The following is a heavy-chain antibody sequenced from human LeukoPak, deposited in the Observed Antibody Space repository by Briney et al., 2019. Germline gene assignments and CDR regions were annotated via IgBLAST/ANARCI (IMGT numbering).Heavy chain of an antibody. D-gene: IGHD4/OR15-4a*01. J-gene: IGHJ3*02. V-gene: IGHV4-30-4*08. Sequence: SETLSLTCSVSGGSITSGDYYWSWIRQPPGKGLEWLGHIYYLGTTYYNPSLKSRVTISVDKSKNQFSLKLGSVTAADTAVYYCASVLTRAFDIWGQGTMVTVSS. CDR1: GGSITSGDYY. CDR3: ASVLTRAFDI. CDR2: IYYLGTT.